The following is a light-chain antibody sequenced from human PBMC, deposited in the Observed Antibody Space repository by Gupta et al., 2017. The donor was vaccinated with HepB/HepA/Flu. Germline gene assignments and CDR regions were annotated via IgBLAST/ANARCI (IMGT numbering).Light chain of an antibody. CDR2: KAS. Sequence: DIQMTQSPSTLSASVGDRVTITCRASQNINSWLAWYHQKPGNAPRLLIYKASTLESGVPSRFSGRGFGTEFTLTITSLQPDDFGTYYCRQYSSQCSFGQGTKLEIK. J-gene: IGKJ2*04. CDR3: RQYSSQCS. CDR1: QNINSW. V-gene: IGKV1-5*03.